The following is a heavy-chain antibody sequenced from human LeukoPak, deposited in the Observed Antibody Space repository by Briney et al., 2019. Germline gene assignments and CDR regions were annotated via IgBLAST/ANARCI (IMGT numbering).Heavy chain of an antibody. D-gene: IGHD3-9*01. CDR1: GGSISSSGYY. CDR2: IYYSGST. V-gene: IGHV4-31*03. CDR3: ARDTLNGPFVISLDY. J-gene: IGHJ4*02. Sequence: SQTLSLTCTVSGGSISSSGYYWSWIRQHPGKGLEWIGYIYYSGSTYYNPSLKSRVTISVDTSKNQFSLKLSSVTAADTAVYYCARDTLNGPFVISLDYWGQGALVTVSS.